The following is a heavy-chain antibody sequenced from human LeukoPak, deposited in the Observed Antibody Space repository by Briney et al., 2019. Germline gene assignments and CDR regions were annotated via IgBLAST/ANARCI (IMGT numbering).Heavy chain of an antibody. CDR2: INHSGST. CDR1: GGSFSGYY. D-gene: IGHD6-19*01. CDR3: ARDLQGYSSGWYRGDY. V-gene: IGHV4-34*01. Sequence: PSETLSLTCAVYGGSFSGYYGSWIRQPPGKGLEWIGEINHSGSTNYNPSLKSRVTISVDTSKNQFSLKLSSVTAAVTAVYYCARDLQGYSSGWYRGDYWGQGTLVTVSS. J-gene: IGHJ4*02.